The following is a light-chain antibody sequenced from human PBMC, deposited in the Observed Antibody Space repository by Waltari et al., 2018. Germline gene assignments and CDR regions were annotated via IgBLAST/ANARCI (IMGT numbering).Light chain of an antibody. CDR2: KDS. CDR3: QSADSSGTSHVV. Sequence: SYELTQPPSVSVSPGQTARITCSGDALPKQYAYWYQQKPGQAPVGVIYKDSERPSGSPERFSGSSSGTTVTLTISGGQAEDEADYYCQSADSSGTSHVVFGGGTKLTVL. CDR1: ALPKQY. J-gene: IGLJ2*01. V-gene: IGLV3-25*03.